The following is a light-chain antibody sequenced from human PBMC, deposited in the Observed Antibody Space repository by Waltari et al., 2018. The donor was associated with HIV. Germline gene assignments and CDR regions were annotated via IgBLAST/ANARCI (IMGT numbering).Light chain of an antibody. Sequence: QSALTQPASVSGSPGQSITISCTGTSSDVGGYNYVSWYQQHPGKAPKLMIYGVSDRHSGVSNRFSGSKSDNTASLTISGLQAEDEADYYCSSYTISSTLVFGGGTKLTVL. J-gene: IGLJ2*01. V-gene: IGLV2-14*01. CDR1: SSDVGGYNY. CDR3: SSYTISSTLV. CDR2: GVS.